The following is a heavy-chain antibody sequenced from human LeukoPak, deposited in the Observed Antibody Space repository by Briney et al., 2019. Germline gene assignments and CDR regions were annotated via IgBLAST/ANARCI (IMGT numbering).Heavy chain of an antibody. V-gene: IGHV3-23*01. J-gene: IGHJ4*02. D-gene: IGHD3-22*01. CDR1: GFTFSSYA. Sequence: GGSLRLSCAASGFTFSSYAMSWVRQAPGKGLEWVSAISGSGGSTYYADSVKGRFTISRDNSKNTLYLQMNSLRAEDTAVYYCAKSPHYYYDSSGSYFDYWGQGTLVTVSS. CDR2: ISGSGGST. CDR3: AKSPHYYYDSSGSYFDY.